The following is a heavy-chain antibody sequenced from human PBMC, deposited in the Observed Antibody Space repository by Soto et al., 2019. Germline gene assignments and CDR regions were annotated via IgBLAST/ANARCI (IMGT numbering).Heavy chain of an antibody. D-gene: IGHD2-15*01. J-gene: IGHJ4*02. V-gene: IGHV6-1*01. Sequence: PSQTLSLTCAISGDRVSSNSAAWNWIRPSPSRGLEWLGRTYYRSKWYNDYAVSVKSRITINPDTSKNEFSLQLNSVTPEDTAVYYCETEGPTYSSESGAFDYWGRGTLVPVYS. CDR2: TYYRSKWYN. CDR3: ETEGPTYSSESGAFDY. CDR1: GDRVSSNSAA.